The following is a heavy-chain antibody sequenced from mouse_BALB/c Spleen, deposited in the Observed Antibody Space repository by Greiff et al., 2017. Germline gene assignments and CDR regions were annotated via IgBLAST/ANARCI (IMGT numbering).Heavy chain of an antibody. CDR1: GYSITSGYY. CDR2: ISYDGSN. V-gene: IGHV3-6*02. CDR3: ARDPVYGNYDGYYAMDY. Sequence: ESGPGLVKPSQSLSLTCSVTGYSITSGYYWNWIRQFPGNKLEWMGYISYDGSNNYNPSLKNRISITRDTSKNQFFLKLNSVTTEDTATYYCARDPVYGNYDGYYAMDYWGQGTSVTVSS. J-gene: IGHJ4*01. D-gene: IGHD2-1*01.